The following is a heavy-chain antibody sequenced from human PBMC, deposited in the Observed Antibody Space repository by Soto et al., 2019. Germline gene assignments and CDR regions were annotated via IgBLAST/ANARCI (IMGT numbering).Heavy chain of an antibody. V-gene: IGHV1-69*08. D-gene: IGHD3-16*01. CDR1: GGTFSSYT. CDR2: IIPILGIA. Sequence: QVQLVQSGDEVKKPGSSVKVSCKASGGTFSSYTISWVRQAPGQGLEWMGRIIPILGIANYAQKFQGRVTITADKSTSTAYMELSSLRSEDTAVYYCARDPPRFSSKSDWFDPWGQGTLVTVSS. CDR3: ARDPPRFSSKSDWFDP. J-gene: IGHJ5*02.